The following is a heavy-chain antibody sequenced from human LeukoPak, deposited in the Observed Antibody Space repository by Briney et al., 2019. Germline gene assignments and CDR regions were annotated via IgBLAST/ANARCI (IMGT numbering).Heavy chain of an antibody. CDR2: INPSGGTT. CDR3: GKSAPSGFDP. CDR1: GYTFTSYY. V-gene: IGHV1-46*01. Sequence: ASVKVSCKASGYTFTSYYMHWVRQAPGQGLEWMGIINPSGGTTSYAQKFQGRVTMTRDTSTSTVYMELSSLRSEDTAVYYCGKSAPSGFDPWGQGTLVTVSS. J-gene: IGHJ5*02.